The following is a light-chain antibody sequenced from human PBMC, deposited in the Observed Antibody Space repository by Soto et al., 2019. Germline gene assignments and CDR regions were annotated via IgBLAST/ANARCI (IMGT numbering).Light chain of an antibody. Sequence: DSQMTQSPSTLSASVGDRVTITCRASQSISSWLAWYQQKPGKAPKLLIYDASSLESGVPSRFSGSGSGTQFTLTISSLQPDDFATYYCQQYNSYPWTFSQGTKVDIK. CDR3: QQYNSYPWT. J-gene: IGKJ1*01. CDR1: QSISSW. V-gene: IGKV1-5*01. CDR2: DAS.